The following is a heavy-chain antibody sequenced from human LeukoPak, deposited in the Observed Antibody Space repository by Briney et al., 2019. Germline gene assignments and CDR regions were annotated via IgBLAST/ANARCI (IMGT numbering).Heavy chain of an antibody. CDR3: ASNSVDTAITHSDY. Sequence: PSETLSLTCTVSGGSISSSKWWSWVRQPPGKGLEWIGEIYHSGSTNYNPSLKSRVTISVDKSKNQFSLKLRSVTAADTAVYYCASNSVDTAITHSDYWGLGTLVTVSS. CDR2: IYHSGST. J-gene: IGHJ4*02. D-gene: IGHD5-18*01. V-gene: IGHV4-4*02. CDR1: GGSISSSKW.